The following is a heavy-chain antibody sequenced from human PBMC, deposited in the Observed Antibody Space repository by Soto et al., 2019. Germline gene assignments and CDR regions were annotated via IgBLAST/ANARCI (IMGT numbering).Heavy chain of an antibody. V-gene: IGHV4-30-2*01. CDR3: ARAGDCSGGSCYCDY. J-gene: IGHJ4*02. D-gene: IGHD2-15*01. Sequence: QLQLQESGSGLVKPSQTLSLTCAVSGGSISSGTYSWSWIRQPPGKGLEWIGYIYHSGNTYYNPSLKSRLTISVDTSKNQFSLKLSSVTAADTAVYYCARAGDCSGGSCYCDYWGQGTLVTVSS. CDR2: IYHSGNT. CDR1: GGSISSGTYS.